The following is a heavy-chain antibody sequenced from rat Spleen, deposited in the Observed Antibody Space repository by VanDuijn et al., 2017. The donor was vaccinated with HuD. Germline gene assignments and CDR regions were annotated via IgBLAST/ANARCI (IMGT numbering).Heavy chain of an antibody. CDR3: TRDERRVGYYVMDA. J-gene: IGHJ4*01. Sequence: QVQLKESGPALVQPSQTLSLTCTVSGFSLTSYNVHWVRQPTGKGLEWMGVIWTGGSTDYSSALKSRLSISRDTSKSQVFLKMNSLQTEDTAIYFCTRDERRVGYYVMDAWGQGASVTVSS. D-gene: IGHD1-11*01. V-gene: IGHV2-30*01. CDR2: IWTGGST. CDR1: GFSLTSYN.